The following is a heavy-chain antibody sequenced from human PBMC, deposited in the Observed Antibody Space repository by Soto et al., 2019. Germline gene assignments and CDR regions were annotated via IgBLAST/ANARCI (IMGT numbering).Heavy chain of an antibody. Sequence: GASVKVSCKASGYTFTGYYMHWVRQAPGQGLEWMGWINPNSGGTNYAQKVQGRVTMTRDTSISTAYMELSRLRSDDTAVYYCASRIAAAGGLFDPWGQGTLVTVSS. V-gene: IGHV1-2*02. CDR3: ASRIAAAGGLFDP. CDR1: GYTFTGYY. CDR2: INPNSGGT. J-gene: IGHJ5*02. D-gene: IGHD6-13*01.